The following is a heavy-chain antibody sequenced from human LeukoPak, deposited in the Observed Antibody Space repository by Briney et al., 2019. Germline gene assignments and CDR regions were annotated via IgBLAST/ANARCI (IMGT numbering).Heavy chain of an antibody. V-gene: IGHV3-23*01. CDR3: AKNPEYTYANY. CDR1: GFTFGSYA. CDR2: ISGSGGGT. J-gene: IGHJ4*02. D-gene: IGHD5-18*01. Sequence: PGGSLRLSCAASGFTFGSYAMTWVRQAPGKGLEWVSAISGSGGGTYYADSVKGRFTISRDNSKNTLYLQMNSLRAEDTAVYYCAKNPEYTYANYWGQGTLVTVSS.